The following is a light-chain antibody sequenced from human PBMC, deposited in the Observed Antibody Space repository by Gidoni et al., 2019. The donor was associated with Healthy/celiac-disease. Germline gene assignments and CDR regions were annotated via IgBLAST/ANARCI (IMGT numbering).Light chain of an antibody. Sequence: DIVMTQSPDFLAVSLGERATINCKSSQSVLYSSNNKNYLAWYQQKPGQPPKLLIYWASTRESGVPDRFSGSGSGTDFTLTISSLQAEDVAVYYCQQDYSTPLTFXGXTKVEIK. V-gene: IGKV4-1*01. CDR1: QSVLYSSNNKNY. CDR3: QQDYSTPLT. CDR2: WAS. J-gene: IGKJ4*01.